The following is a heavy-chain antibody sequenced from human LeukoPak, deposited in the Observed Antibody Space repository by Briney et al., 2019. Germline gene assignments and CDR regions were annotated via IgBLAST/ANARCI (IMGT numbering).Heavy chain of an antibody. CDR2: ISYDGSNK. D-gene: IGHD3-22*01. V-gene: IGHV3-30*04. J-gene: IGHJ4*02. CDR3: ARDHSSGYYYFDY. CDR1: GFTFSSYA. Sequence: GRSLRLSCAASGFTFSSYAMHWVRQAPGKGLEWVAVISYDGSNKYYADSVKGRFTISRDNSKNSLYLQMNSLRAEDTAVYYCARDHSSGYYYFDYWGQGTLVTVSS.